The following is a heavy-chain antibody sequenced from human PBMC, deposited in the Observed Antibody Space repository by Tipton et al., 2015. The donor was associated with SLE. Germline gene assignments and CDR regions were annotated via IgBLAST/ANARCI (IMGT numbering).Heavy chain of an antibody. CDR2: ITWDGGST. D-gene: IGHD6-13*01. CDR1: GFTFDDYA. CDR3: AKAPLSGLADATYYFEK. J-gene: IGHJ4*02. V-gene: IGHV3-43D*03. Sequence: GSLRLSCVASGFTFDDYAMHWVRQVPGKGLEWVSLITWDGGSTDYEDSVKGRFTVSRDNSKNSLYLQMSNLRAEDSALYYCAKAPLSGLADATYYFEKWGQGTLVTVSS.